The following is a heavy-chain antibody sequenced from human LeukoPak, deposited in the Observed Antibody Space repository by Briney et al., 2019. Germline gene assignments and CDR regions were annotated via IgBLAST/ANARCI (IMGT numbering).Heavy chain of an antibody. V-gene: IGHV4-34*01. CDR2: INHSGST. Sequence: PSETLSLTCAVYGGSFSGYYWSWIRQPPGKGLEWIGEINHSGSTNYNPSLKSRVTISVDTSKNQFSLKLSSVTAADTAVYYCARGRGPDPEYSSSVDFDYWGQGTLVTVSS. CDR1: GGSFSGYY. CDR3: ARGRGPDPEYSSSVDFDY. J-gene: IGHJ4*02. D-gene: IGHD6-6*01.